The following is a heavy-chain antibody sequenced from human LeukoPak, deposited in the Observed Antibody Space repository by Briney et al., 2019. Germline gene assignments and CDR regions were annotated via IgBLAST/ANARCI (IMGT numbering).Heavy chain of an antibody. V-gene: IGHV3-23*01. D-gene: IGHD3-22*01. Sequence: GGSPRLSCVASGFTFSSYAMSWVRQAPGKGLEWVSLISGSGGSTYYADSVKGRFTISRDNSKNTLYLQMNSLRADDTAVYYCAKGIYFDSGAYGYWGQGTLVTVSS. CDR2: ISGSGGST. J-gene: IGHJ4*02. CDR1: GFTFSSYA. CDR3: AKGIYFDSGAYGY.